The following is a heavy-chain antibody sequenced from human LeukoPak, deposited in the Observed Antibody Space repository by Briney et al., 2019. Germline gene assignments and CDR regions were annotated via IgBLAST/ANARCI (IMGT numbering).Heavy chain of an antibody. V-gene: IGHV3-66*01. J-gene: IGHJ6*02. D-gene: IGHD2/OR15-2a*01. CDR3: ARDPQISRSVPYYGMDV. CDR2: IYSGGST. CDR1: GFTVSSNY. Sequence: GGSLRLSCAASGFTVSSNYMSCVRQAPGKGLEWVSVIYSGGSTYYADSVKGRFTISRDKSKNTLYLQMNSLRAEDTAVYYCARDPQISRSVPYYGMDVWGQGTTVTVSS.